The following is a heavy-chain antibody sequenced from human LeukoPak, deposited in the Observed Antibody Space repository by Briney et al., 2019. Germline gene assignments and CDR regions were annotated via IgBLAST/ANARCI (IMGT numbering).Heavy chain of an antibody. J-gene: IGHJ4*02. CDR3: ARVNHRITGTTLDY. CDR1: GYTFTGYY. Sequence: ASVKVSCKASGYTFTGYYMHWVRQAPGQGLEWMGRINPNSGGTNYAQKFQGRVTMTRDTSISTAYMELSRLRSDDTAVYYCARVNHRITGTTLDYWGQGTLVTVSS. CDR2: INPNSGGT. D-gene: IGHD1-20*01. V-gene: IGHV1-2*06.